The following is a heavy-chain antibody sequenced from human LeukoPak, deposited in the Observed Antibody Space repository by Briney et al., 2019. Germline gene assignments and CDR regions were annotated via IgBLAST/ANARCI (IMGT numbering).Heavy chain of an antibody. V-gene: IGHV5-51*01. CDR1: GYSFTSYW. D-gene: IGHD2-21*01. CDR2: IYPGDSDT. Sequence: GESLKISCKGSGYSFTSYWIGWVRQMPGKGLEWMGIIYPGDSDTRYSPSFQGQVTISADKSISTAYLQCSSLKASDTAMYYCARRGAYCGGDCYTDYWGQGTLVTVSS. CDR3: ARRGAYCGGDCYTDY. J-gene: IGHJ4*02.